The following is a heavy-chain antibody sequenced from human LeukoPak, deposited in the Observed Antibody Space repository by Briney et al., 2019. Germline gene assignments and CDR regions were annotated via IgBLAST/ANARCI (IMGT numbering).Heavy chain of an antibody. CDR2: IYTSGNT. J-gene: IGHJ4*02. CDR1: GGSISSGGYY. D-gene: IGHD1-20*01. CDR3: ARRIIGTTSDSFDS. V-gene: IGHV4-61*02. Sequence: PSETLSLTCTVSGGSISSGGYYWSWIRQPAGKGLEWIGRIYTSGNTNYNPSLKSRATISVDTSRNQFSLELSSVTAADTAVYYCARRIIGTTSDSFDSWGQGTLITVSS.